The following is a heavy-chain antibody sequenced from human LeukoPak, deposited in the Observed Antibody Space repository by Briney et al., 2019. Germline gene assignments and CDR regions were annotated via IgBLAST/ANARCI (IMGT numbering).Heavy chain of an antibody. CDR2: ISSGSDYI. Sequence: NPGGSLRLSCAASGFPFNTYSMNWVCQAPGKGLEWVSSISSGSDYIYYADSVKGRFTISRDNAKSSVHLQMSSLRAEDTAVYYCSGSYSYYYAMHVWGQGTTVTVSS. CDR1: GFPFNTYS. CDR3: SGSYSYYYAMHV. J-gene: IGHJ6*02. V-gene: IGHV3-21*01.